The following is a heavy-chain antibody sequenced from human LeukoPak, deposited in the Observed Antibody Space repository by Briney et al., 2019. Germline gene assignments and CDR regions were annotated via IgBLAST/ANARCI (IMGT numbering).Heavy chain of an antibody. D-gene: IGHD6-13*01. CDR2: ISYDGSNK. Sequence: QPGGSLRLSCAAAGFSFISYGMHWVRQARGKGLEWVAVISYDGSNKYYADSVKGRFTISRDNSKHTLYLQMNSLRAEETAVYYCARDQQSSSLGGNWFDPWGQGTLVTVSS. CDR1: GFSFISYG. J-gene: IGHJ5*02. V-gene: IGHV3-30*03. CDR3: ARDQQSSSLGGNWFDP.